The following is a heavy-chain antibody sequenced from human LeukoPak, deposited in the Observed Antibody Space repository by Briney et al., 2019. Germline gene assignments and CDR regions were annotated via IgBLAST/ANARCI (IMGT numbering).Heavy chain of an antibody. V-gene: IGHV3-23*01. CDR2: ISGSGGST. J-gene: IGHJ6*03. CDR3: TTDPYCSGGSCYRRDMYYYYTDV. D-gene: IGHD2-15*01. Sequence: GGSLRLSCAASGFTFSNYAMSWVRQAPGKGLEWVSVISGSGGSTYYADSVKGRFTISRDNSKNTLFLQMNSLKTEDTAVYYCTTDPYCSGGSCYRRDMYYYYTDVWGKGTTVTISS. CDR1: GFTFSNYA.